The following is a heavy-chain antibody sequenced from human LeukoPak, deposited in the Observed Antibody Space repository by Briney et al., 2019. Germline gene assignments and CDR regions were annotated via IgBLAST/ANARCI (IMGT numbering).Heavy chain of an antibody. CDR1: GYSISSGYY. CDR3: AANPVTMRAFDI. V-gene: IGHV4-38-2*02. CDR2: IYHSGST. Sequence: SETLSLTCTVSGYSISSGYYWGWIRQPPGKGLEWIGSIYHSGSTYYNPSLKSRVTISVDTSKNQFSLKLSSVTAADTAVYYCAANPVTMRAFDIWGQGTMVTVSS. D-gene: IGHD3-22*01. J-gene: IGHJ3*02.